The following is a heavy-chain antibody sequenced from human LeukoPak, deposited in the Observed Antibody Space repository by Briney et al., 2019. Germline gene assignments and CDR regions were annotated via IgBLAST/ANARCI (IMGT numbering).Heavy chain of an antibody. V-gene: IGHV4-34*01. D-gene: IGHD4-11*01. Sequence: SWIRQPPGKGLEWIGEINHSGSTNYNPSLKSRVTISVDTSKNQFSLKLSSVTAADTAVYYCARGPGYEGYNNYLFDYWGQGTLVTVSS. CDR2: INHSGST. CDR3: ARGPGYEGYNNYLFDY. J-gene: IGHJ4*02.